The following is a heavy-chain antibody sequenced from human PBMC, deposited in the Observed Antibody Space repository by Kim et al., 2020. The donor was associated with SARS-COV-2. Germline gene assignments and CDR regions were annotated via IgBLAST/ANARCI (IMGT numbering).Heavy chain of an antibody. J-gene: IGHJ4*02. V-gene: IGHV2-5*01. D-gene: IGHD1-26*01. CDR2: K. CDR3: AHIVGATTFDY. Sequence: KRYSPSLKSRLTITKDTSKNQVVLTMTNMDPVDTATYYCAHIVGATTFDYWGQGTLVTVSS.